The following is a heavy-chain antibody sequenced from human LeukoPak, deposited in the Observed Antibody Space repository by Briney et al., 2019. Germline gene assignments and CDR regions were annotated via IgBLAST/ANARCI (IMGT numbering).Heavy chain of an antibody. CDR1: GGSISSGGYY. D-gene: IGHD1-26*01. V-gene: IGHV4-31*03. J-gene: IGHJ6*03. Sequence: SETLSLTCTVSGGSISSGGYYWSWIRQHPGKGLEWIGYIYYSGSTYYNPSLKSRVTISVDTSKNQFSLKLSSVTAADTAVYYCARCTSGRNYYYYYMDVWGKGTTVTVSS. CDR2: IYYSGST. CDR3: ARCTSGRNYYYYYMDV.